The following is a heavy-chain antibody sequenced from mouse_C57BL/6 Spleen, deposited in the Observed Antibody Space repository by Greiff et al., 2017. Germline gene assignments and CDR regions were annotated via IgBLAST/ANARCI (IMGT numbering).Heavy chain of an antibody. J-gene: IGHJ3*01. Sequence: EVQLQQSVAELVRPGASVKLSCTASGSNIKNTYMHWVKQRPEQGLEWIGRIDPANGNTKYAPKFPGKATLTADPSSNTAYLQLSSLTAEDAAIYYCARGDYDYGPWCACWGPGTLVTVSA. D-gene: IGHD2-4*01. CDR1: GSNIKNTY. CDR3: ARGDYDYGPWCAC. V-gene: IGHV14-3*01. CDR2: IDPANGNT.